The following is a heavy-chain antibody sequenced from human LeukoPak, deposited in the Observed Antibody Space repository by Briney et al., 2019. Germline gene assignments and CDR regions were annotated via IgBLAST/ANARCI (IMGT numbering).Heavy chain of an antibody. D-gene: IGHD4-17*01. CDR1: GFTFSSYN. CDR3: ARVSPNTVTTLQYFDY. Sequence: PGGSLRLSCAASGFTFSSYNMNWVRQAPGKGLEWVSSISSTSSNIYYADSLKGRFTISRDNAKNSLYLQMNSLRAEDTAVYYCARVSPNTVTTLQYFDYWGQGTLVTVSS. CDR2: ISSTSSNI. V-gene: IGHV3-21*01. J-gene: IGHJ4*02.